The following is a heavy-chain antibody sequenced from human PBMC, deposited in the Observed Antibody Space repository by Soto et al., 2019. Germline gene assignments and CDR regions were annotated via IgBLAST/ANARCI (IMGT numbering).Heavy chain of an antibody. D-gene: IGHD2-2*01. CDR2: IYYSGST. J-gene: IGHJ4*02. CDR1: GGSINKINFY. V-gene: IGHV4-39*01. CDR3: ARHADYCRSATCLSFDL. Sequence: PSETLSLTCTVSGGSINKINFYWGWIRQPPGKGLEWVGSIYYSGSTYFKPSLKSRGAISVDTSKNQLSLNLSSVTAADTAVYYCARHADYCRSATCLSFDLWGQGTQVTSPQ.